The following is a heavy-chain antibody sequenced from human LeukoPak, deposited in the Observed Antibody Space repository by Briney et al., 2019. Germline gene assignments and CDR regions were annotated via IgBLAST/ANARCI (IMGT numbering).Heavy chain of an antibody. CDR3: ARARQPYCGGDCYRGDWFDP. CDR1: GFTFSSYS. J-gene: IGHJ5*02. D-gene: IGHD2-21*02. Sequence: GGSLRLSCAASGFTFSSYSRNWVRQAPGKGLEWVSYISSGSSTIYYADSVKGRFTMSRDNAKNSLYLQMNSLRAEDTAVYYCARARQPYCGGDCYRGDWFDPWGQGTLVTVSS. CDR2: ISSGSSTI. V-gene: IGHV3-48*04.